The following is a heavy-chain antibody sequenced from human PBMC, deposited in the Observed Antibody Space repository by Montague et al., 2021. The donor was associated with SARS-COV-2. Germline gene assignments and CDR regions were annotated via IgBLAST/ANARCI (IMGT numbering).Heavy chain of an antibody. Sequence: SETLSLTCTVSGDSISRYYWSWIRQPPRKGLEWIGCIDYSGSTKSNPSLTIRVPIAVDTSKNQFSLKLNSVTAADTAVYYCARELGDDSSGYYAYFDYWGQGTLVTVSS. CDR3: ARELGDDSSGYYAYFDY. V-gene: IGHV4-59*13. J-gene: IGHJ4*02. CDR2: IDYSGST. D-gene: IGHD3-22*01. CDR1: GDSISRYY.